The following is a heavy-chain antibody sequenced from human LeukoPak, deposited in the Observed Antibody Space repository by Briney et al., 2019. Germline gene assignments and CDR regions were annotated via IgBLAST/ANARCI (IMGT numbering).Heavy chain of an antibody. CDR2: IYYTGST. CDR3: TRSLGVVIHGGMDV. Sequence: PSETLSLTGTVSGCSISSYHWSWIRQPPGKGLQWVGHIYYTGSTNYNPSLKSRLTISLDTSKNQFSLKLSSVTAADTAVYYCTRSLGVVIHGGMDVWGQGTTVTVSS. J-gene: IGHJ6*02. V-gene: IGHV4-59*01. D-gene: IGHD3-3*01. CDR1: GCSISSYH.